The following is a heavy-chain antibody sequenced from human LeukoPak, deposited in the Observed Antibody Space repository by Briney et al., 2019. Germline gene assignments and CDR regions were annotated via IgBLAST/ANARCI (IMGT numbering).Heavy chain of an antibody. Sequence: GGSLRLSCAASGFTFSSYEMNWVRQAPGKGLEWVSAISGSGGSTDYADSVKGRFTISRDNSKNTLYLQMNSLRAEDTAVYYCAKDQAWTDYFDYWGQGTLVTVSS. CDR1: GFTFSSYE. J-gene: IGHJ4*02. D-gene: IGHD3/OR15-3a*01. V-gene: IGHV3-23*01. CDR2: ISGSGGST. CDR3: AKDQAWTDYFDY.